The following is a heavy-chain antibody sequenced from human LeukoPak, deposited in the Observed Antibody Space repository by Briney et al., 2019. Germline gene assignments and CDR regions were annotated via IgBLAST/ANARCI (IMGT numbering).Heavy chain of an antibody. D-gene: IGHD2-2*01. CDR2: IRYDRSNK. J-gene: IGHJ4*02. CDR1: GFTFSSYG. CDR3: AKDRYIVVVPAAIGGFDY. V-gene: IGHV3-30*02. Sequence: GGSLRLSCAASGFTFSSYGMHWVRQAPGKGLEWVAFIRYDRSNKYYADSVKGRFTISRENSKNTLYLQMNSLRAEDTAVYYCAKDRYIVVVPAAIGGFDYWGQGTLVTVSS.